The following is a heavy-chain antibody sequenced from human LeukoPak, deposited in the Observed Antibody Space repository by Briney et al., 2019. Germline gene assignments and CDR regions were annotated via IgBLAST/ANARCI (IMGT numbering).Heavy chain of an antibody. D-gene: IGHD3-10*01. CDR2: ISGSGGST. CDR3: ARAQGYVLLHDY. J-gene: IGHJ4*02. CDR1: GFTFSSYA. V-gene: IGHV3-23*01. Sequence: GGSLRLSCAASGFTFSSYAMSWVRQAPGNGLEWVSAISGSGGSTYYADSVKGRFTISRDNAKNSLYLQMNSLRAEDTAVYYCARAQGYVLLHDYWGQGTLVTVSS.